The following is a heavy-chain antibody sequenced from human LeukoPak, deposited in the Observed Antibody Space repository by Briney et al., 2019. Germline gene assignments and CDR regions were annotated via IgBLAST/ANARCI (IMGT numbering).Heavy chain of an antibody. CDR2: IGTAGDT. J-gene: IGHJ3*02. CDR3: ARDGRGDAFDI. V-gene: IGHV3-13*01. Sequence: GGSLRLSCAASGFTFSSYDMYWVRQATGKGLEWVSAIGTAGDTYYPGSVKGRFTISRENAKNSLYLQMNSLRAGDTAVYYFARDGRGDAFDIWGQGTMVTVSS. CDR1: GFTFSSYD. D-gene: IGHD3-10*01.